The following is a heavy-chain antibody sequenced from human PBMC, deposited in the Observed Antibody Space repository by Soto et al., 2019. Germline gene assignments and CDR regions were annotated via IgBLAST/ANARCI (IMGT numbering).Heavy chain of an antibody. Sequence: QVQLQESGPGLVNPSGTLSLTCSVSSGSVTSYNWWNWVRQAPGKGLEWIGEIFHTGSTNYSPSLRGRVTITMDMSRNQFSLRLTSLTAADTAVDFCARGGGYYLDYWGQGILATVSS. CDR2: IFHTGST. V-gene: IGHV4-4*02. CDR3: ARGGGYYLDY. CDR1: SGSVTSYNW. D-gene: IGHD3-16*01. J-gene: IGHJ4*02.